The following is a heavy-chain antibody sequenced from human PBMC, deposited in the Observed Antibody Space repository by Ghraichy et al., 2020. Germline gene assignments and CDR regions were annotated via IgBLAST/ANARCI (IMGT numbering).Heavy chain of an antibody. CDR2: ISWDGGTT. J-gene: IGHJ4*02. Sequence: GESLNISCAASGFTFDDYTMHWVRQGPGKGLEWVSLISWDGGTTDYADSVKGRFTISRDNSKNSLYLQMNSLKTEDTALYYCAKEGSSTRPFDYCGQGTLVTASS. CDR1: GFTFDDYT. CDR3: AKEGSSTRPFDY. V-gene: IGHV3-43*01. D-gene: IGHD2-2*01.